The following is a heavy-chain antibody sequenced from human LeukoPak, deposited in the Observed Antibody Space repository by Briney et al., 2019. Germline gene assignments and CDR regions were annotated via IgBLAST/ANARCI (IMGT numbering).Heavy chain of an antibody. Sequence: SVNVSCKASGGTFSSYAISWVRQAPGQGLEWMGGIIPIFGTANYAQKFQGRVTITADESTSTAYMELSSLRSEDTAVYYCAREGTGYDNWFDPWGQGTLVTVSS. CDR1: GGTFSSYA. D-gene: IGHD5-12*01. J-gene: IGHJ5*02. CDR2: IIPIFGTA. V-gene: IGHV1-69*13. CDR3: AREGTGYDNWFDP.